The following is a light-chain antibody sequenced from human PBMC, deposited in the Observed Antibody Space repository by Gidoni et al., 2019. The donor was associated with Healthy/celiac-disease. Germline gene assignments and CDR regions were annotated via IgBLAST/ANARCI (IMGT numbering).Light chain of an antibody. CDR1: QSISSY. CDR3: QQRYSRPPT. J-gene: IGKJ4*01. Sequence: PATLSVSAGERATLTCRASQSISSYLAWYQQKPGQAPKLLIYDASNRETGVPARFSGSGSGTDFTLTISSLEPEDFAVYYCQQRYSRPPTFGQGTKVEIK. CDR2: DAS. V-gene: IGKV3-11*01.